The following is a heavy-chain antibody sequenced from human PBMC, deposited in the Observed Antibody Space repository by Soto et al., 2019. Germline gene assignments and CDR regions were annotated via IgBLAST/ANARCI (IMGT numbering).Heavy chain of an antibody. CDR1: SFTFSSYW. V-gene: IGHV3-7*05. J-gene: IGHJ4*02. Sequence: EVLLVESGGGLVQPGGSLRLSCAASSFTFSSYWMSWVRQAPGKGLEWVANIKEDGSEKYYLDSVRGRFTISRDNAENSLYLHIRSLSAEDTAVYYCARDEGEFCSGGRCFYRHWGQGTLVSVSS. CDR3: ARDEGEFCSGGRCFYRH. D-gene: IGHD2-15*01. CDR2: IKEDGSEK.